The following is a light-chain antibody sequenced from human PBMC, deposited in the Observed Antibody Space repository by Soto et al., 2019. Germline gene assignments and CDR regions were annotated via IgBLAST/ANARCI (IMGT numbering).Light chain of an antibody. J-gene: IGKJ1*01. CDR2: KAS. CDR1: QSVSTW. V-gene: IGKV1-5*03. CDR3: QQYNVHSPWT. Sequence: DIQMTQSPSTLSASVGDRVTITCRASQSVSTWLAWYQQKPEKAPHLLIFKASTLESGVPSRFSGSGSGTEFTLTITSLQPDDFATYYCQQYNVHSPWTFGQGTKVEIK.